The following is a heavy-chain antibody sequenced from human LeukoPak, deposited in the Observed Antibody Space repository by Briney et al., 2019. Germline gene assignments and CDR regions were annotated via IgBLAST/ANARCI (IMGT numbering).Heavy chain of an antibody. J-gene: IGHJ4*02. CDR3: AKGPRCSWYFEWFDY. V-gene: IGHV3-23*01. D-gene: IGHD6-13*01. Sequence: PGGSLRLSCAASGFTFSSYAMSWVRQAPGKGLEWVSAISGSGGSTYYADSVKGRFTISRDNSKNTLYLQMNSLRAEDTAVYYCAKGPRCSWYFEWFDYWGQGTLVTVSS. CDR1: GFTFSSYA. CDR2: ISGSGGST.